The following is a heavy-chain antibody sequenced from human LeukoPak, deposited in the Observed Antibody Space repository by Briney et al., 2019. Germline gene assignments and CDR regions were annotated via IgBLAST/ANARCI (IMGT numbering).Heavy chain of an antibody. CDR3: AKGRCSTTSCSLGYFDY. J-gene: IGHJ4*02. D-gene: IGHD2-2*01. Sequence: GGSLRLSCAASGFTFCTYWMTWVRQAPGKGLEWVSGISGSGSSTYYADSVKGRFTISRDNSKNTLYLQMNSLRAEDTALYYCAKGRCSTTSCSLGYFDYWGQGNLVTVSS. V-gene: IGHV3-23*01. CDR1: GFTFCTYW. CDR2: ISGSGSST.